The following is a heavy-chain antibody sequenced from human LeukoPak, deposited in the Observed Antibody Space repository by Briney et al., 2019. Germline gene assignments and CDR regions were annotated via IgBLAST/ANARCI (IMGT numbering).Heavy chain of an antibody. CDR1: GGTFSSYA. J-gene: IGHJ6*04. CDR2: FIPIFDTA. D-gene: IGHD3-9*01. Sequence: ASVKLSCKASGGTFSSYAISWVRQAPGQGLEWMGGFIPIFDTANYAQKFQGRVPITADESTSTADMELSSLRSEDRAVYYCARGPFTYYDILTGWSKNYYYYGMDVWGKGTTVTVSS. V-gene: IGHV1-69*13. CDR3: ARGPFTYYDILTGWSKNYYYYGMDV.